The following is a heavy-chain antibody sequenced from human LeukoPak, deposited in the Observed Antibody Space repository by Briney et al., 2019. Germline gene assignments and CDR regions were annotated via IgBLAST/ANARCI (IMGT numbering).Heavy chain of an antibody. CDR2: IYYSGST. CDR3: ARQGIAVAGTHY. V-gene: IGHV4-39*01. J-gene: IGHJ4*02. Sequence: SETLSLTCTVSGGSISSSSYYWRWLRQPPGTGLEWIGSIYYSGSTYYNPSLKSRVTISVDTSKNQFSLKLSSVTAADTAVYYCARQGIAVAGTHYWGQGTLVTVSS. CDR1: GGSISSSSYY. D-gene: IGHD6-19*01.